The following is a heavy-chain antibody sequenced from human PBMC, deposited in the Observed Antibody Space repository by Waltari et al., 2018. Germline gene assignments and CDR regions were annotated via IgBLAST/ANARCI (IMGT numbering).Heavy chain of an antibody. Sequence: EVQLVESGGGLVQPGGSLRLSCAASGFTCSSYDMHWVRQATGKGLEWVSAIGTAGDTYYPGSVKGRFTISRENAKNSLYLQMNSLRAGDTAVYYCARAADYYYYMDVWGKGTTVTVSS. V-gene: IGHV3-13*01. CDR3: ARAADYYYYMDV. CDR2: IGTAGDT. CDR1: GFTCSSYD. J-gene: IGHJ6*03.